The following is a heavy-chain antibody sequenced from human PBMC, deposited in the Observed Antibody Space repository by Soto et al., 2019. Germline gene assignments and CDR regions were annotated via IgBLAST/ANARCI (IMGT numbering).Heavy chain of an antibody. CDR3: AKGLMTTVTRFDC. Sequence: VQLVESGGGLVQPGGSLRLSCAASGFTFSSYGMHWVRQAPGKGLEWVAGISYDGSDKYYGDSVKGRFTISRDNSKNTLYLQMNSLRAEDTAVYFCAKGLMTTVTRFDCWGQGSLVTVSS. CDR1: GFTFSSYG. V-gene: IGHV3-30*18. CDR2: ISYDGSDK. D-gene: IGHD4-17*01. J-gene: IGHJ4*02.